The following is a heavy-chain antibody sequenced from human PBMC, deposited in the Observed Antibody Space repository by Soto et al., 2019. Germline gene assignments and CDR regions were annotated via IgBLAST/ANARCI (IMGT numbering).Heavy chain of an antibody. D-gene: IGHD5-18*01. J-gene: IGHJ6*02. CDR1: GFTFSSYW. Sequence: GGSLRLSCGVSGFTFSSYWMYWVRQAPGEGLVWVSRMNSDGSSTSYADSVKGRFTISRDNAKNTLYLQMNSLGAEDTAVYYCARGNSYGYSYYYYGMDVWGQGTTVTVSS. CDR2: MNSDGSST. CDR3: ARGNSYGYSYYYYGMDV. V-gene: IGHV3-74*01.